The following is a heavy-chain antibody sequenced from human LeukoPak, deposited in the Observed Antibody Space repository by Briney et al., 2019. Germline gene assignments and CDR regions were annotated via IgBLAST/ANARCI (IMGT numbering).Heavy chain of an antibody. J-gene: IGHJ6*03. CDR3: ASESVAVAGYMVV. D-gene: IGHD6-19*01. V-gene: IGHV3-53*01. CDR1: GFTFSSYW. Sequence: QPGGSLRLSCAASGFTFSSYWMSWVRQAPGKGLEWVSVIYSGGITYYADSVKGRFTISRDNSKNTLYLQMTSLRAEDTAVYYCASESVAVAGYMVVWGKGTTVTVSS. CDR2: IYSGGIT.